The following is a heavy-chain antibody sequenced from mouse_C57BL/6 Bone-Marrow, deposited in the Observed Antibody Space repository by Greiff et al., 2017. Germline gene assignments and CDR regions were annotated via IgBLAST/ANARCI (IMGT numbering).Heavy chain of an antibody. CDR1: GFTFTSYW. D-gene: IGHD1-1*02. CDR3: AIYGSSPFDY. V-gene: IGHV1-74*01. Sequence: VQLQQSGAELVKPGASVKVSCKASGFTFTSYWMHWVKQRPGQGLEWIGRIHPSDSDTKYNQKFKGKATLPVDTSSSTAYMQLNSLTSEDSAVYYCAIYGSSPFDYWGQGTTLTVSS. J-gene: IGHJ2*01. CDR2: IHPSDSDT.